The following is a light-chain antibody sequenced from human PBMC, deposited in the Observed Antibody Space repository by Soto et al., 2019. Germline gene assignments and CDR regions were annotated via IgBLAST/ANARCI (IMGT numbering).Light chain of an antibody. CDR3: QQLNSYPVT. V-gene: IGKV1-9*01. J-gene: IGKJ5*01. CDR1: QGISSD. Sequence: IQLTQSPSSLSASVGDRVTITCRSRQGISSDLAWYQQKPGKAPKLLIYSASTLQNGVPSRFSGRGSGTDFTLTIRGLQPEDFAPYYCQQLNSYPVTFGQVTRLEIK. CDR2: SAS.